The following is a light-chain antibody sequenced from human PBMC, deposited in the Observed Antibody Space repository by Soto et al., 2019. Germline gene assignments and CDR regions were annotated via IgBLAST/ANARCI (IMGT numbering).Light chain of an antibody. CDR1: QSVSSY. CDR2: DAS. J-gene: IGKJ4*01. Sequence: EIVLTQSPATLSLSPGERATLSCKASQSVSSYLAWDQQKPGQAPRLLIYDASNRATGIPARFSGSGSGTDFTPTISSLEPEDFAVYYCQQRSNWRTFGGGTKVEIK. V-gene: IGKV3-11*01. CDR3: QQRSNWRT.